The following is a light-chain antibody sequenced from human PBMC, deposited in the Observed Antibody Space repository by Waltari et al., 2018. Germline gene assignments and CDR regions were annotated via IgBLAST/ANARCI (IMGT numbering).Light chain of an antibody. CDR2: WAS. Sequence: DIVMTQSPDSLAVSLGERATINCKSSQRVLYSSNNKNYVAWSQQKSGKPPKLLIYWASTRESGVPDRFSGSGSGTDFTLTISSLQAEDFAVYYCQQYYSTPLTFGGGTKVEIK. J-gene: IGKJ4*01. CDR1: QRVLYSSNNKNY. V-gene: IGKV4-1*01. CDR3: QQYYSTPLT.